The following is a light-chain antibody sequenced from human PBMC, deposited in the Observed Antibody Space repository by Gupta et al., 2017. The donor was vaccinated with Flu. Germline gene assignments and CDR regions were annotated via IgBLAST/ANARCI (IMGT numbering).Light chain of an antibody. V-gene: IGKV3-20*01. CDR1: QSFSNIY. CDR2: GAS. Sequence: EIVLTQSPGTLSLSPGERATLSCRASQSFSNIYLSWYQQKPGQAPRLLIYGASNRATGIPDRFSGSGSGTHFTLTINRLEPEDFAMYYCQHWDAANRGFTFGHGTKVDIK. J-gene: IGKJ3*01. CDR3: QHWDAANRGFT.